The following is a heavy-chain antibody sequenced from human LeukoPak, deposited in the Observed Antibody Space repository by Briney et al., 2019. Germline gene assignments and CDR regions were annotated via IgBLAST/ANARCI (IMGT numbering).Heavy chain of an antibody. V-gene: IGHV4-39*01. Sequence: SETLSLTCTVSGGSISSSSYYWGWIRQPPGKGLEWIGSIYYSGSTYYNPSLKSRVTISADTSKNQFSLKLSSVTAADTAVYYCARRLRFLEWLFDYWGQGTLVTVSS. J-gene: IGHJ4*02. CDR3: ARRLRFLEWLFDY. CDR1: GGSISSSSYY. D-gene: IGHD3-3*01. CDR2: IYYSGST.